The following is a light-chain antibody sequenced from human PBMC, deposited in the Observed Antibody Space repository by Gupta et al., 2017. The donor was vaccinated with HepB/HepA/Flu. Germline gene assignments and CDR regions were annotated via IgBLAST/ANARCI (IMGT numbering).Light chain of an antibody. CDR1: QGISNF. Sequence: DVQLTQSPSFLSASVGDRVTITCRASQGISNFLAWYRQKPGKAPELLIYAASTWQSGVPSRFGGSGYGKEFTLTITSRQPEDFATYYCQQPHIFPPWSFGQGTRVEIK. J-gene: IGKJ1*01. CDR2: AAS. CDR3: QQPHIFPPWS. V-gene: IGKV1-9*01.